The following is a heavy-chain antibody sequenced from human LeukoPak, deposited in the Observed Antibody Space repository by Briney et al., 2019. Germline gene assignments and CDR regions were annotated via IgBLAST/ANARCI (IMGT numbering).Heavy chain of an antibody. CDR3: AKDLCSTSCALGD. V-gene: IGHV3-9*03. D-gene: IGHD2-2*01. J-gene: IGHJ4*02. CDR1: GFSFDEHA. Sequence: PGGSRRLSCTASGFSFDEHAMHWVRQAPGKGLEWVSGISWNSGIIGYAGSVRGRFTISRDNAKNSLYLQMNSLRAEDMAVYYCAKDLCSTSCALGDWGQGTLVTVSS. CDR2: ISWNSGII.